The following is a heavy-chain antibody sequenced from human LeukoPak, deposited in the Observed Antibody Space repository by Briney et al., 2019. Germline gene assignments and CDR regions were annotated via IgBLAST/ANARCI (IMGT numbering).Heavy chain of an antibody. CDR2: ISAYNGNT. V-gene: IGHV1-18*01. CDR1: GYTFTSYG. J-gene: IGHJ4*02. Sequence: GASVKVSCKASGYTFTSYGISWVRQAPGQGLEWMGWISAYNGNTNYAQKLQGRVTMTTDTSTSTAYMELRSLRSDDTAVYYCARSRYYDSSGYRDYWGQGTLVTVSS. D-gene: IGHD3-22*01. CDR3: ARSRYYDSSGYRDY.